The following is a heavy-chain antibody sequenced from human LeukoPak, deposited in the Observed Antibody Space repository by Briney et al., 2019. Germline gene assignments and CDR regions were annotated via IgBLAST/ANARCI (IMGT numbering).Heavy chain of an antibody. D-gene: IGHD3-16*01. CDR1: GFMFSSYP. Sequence: GSPGLSCAASGFMFSSYPMSWVPQAPGKGLEWVSSISGSGGGTYYADSVKGRITISSDNSKNTLYLQMNSLRAEDTAVYYCAKVYDDIWGSYRGYFDYWGEGTLVTVSS. V-gene: IGHV3-23*01. CDR2: ISGSGGGT. J-gene: IGHJ4*02. CDR3: AKVYDDIWGSYRGYFDY.